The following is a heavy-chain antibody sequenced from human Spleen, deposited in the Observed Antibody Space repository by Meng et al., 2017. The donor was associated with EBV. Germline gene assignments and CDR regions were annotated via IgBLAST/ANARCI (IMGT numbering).Heavy chain of an antibody. J-gene: IGHJ4*02. CDR2: IKDTGST. CDR3: ARFYTYGDVPSEADS. CDR1: GASLGGHY. Sequence: QLPLETRGPELLNQWDTRSLPCGFYGASLGGHYWSWVRQAPGKGLEWIGEIKDTGSTNYNLSLKGRVTISVDKSNNQFSLKLTSVTAADTAVYYCARFYTYGDVPSEADSWGQGNLVTVSS. D-gene: IGHD4-17*01. V-gene: IGHV4-34*01.